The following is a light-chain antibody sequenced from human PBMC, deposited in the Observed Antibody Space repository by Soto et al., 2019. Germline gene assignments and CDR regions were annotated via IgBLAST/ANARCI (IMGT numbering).Light chain of an antibody. CDR1: QSVISY. J-gene: IGKJ2*01. V-gene: IGKV3-11*01. CDR3: QQRSNWPPYP. CDR2: DAS. Sequence: EIVLTQSPATLSLSPGERATLSCRASQSVISYLAWYQQKHGQAPRLLIYDASNRATGIPARFSGSGSGTAFPLTISSLEPEDFAVYYCQQRSNWPPYPFGQGTKRDIQ.